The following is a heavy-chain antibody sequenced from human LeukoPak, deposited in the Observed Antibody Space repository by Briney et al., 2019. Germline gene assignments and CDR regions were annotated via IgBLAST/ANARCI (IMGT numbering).Heavy chain of an antibody. V-gene: IGHV3-23*01. CDR1: GFTFSGYG. D-gene: IGHD3-16*02. CDR3: AKSPSSYDYVSRSFRPNIWFDP. Sequence: PGGSLRLSCAAAGFTFSGYGMIWVRRAPGKGLEWVSAISFSGGSTYYADSVKGRFTMSGDKSKNTLDLQMNSLRAEDTAVYYWAKSPSSYDYVSRSFRPNIWFDPWGHGTPVTVSS. J-gene: IGHJ5*02. CDR2: ISFSGGST.